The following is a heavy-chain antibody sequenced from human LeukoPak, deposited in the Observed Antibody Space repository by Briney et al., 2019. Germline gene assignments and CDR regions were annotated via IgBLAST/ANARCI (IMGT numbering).Heavy chain of an antibody. Sequence: GGSLRLSCAASGFTFSSYAMSGVRQAPGKALEGVSGISGRGGSTFYADSVKSRFTISRDNSKNTLYLQVNSLRAEDTAVYYCAKDRYDILTGYYPPKNWGQGTPVTVSS. V-gene: IGHV3-23*01. D-gene: IGHD3-9*01. CDR1: GFTFSSYA. CDR3: AKDRYDILTGYYPPKN. J-gene: IGHJ4*02. CDR2: ISGRGGST.